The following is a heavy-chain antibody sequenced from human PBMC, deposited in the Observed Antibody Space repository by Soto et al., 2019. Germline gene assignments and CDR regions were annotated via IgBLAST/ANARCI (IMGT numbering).Heavy chain of an antibody. CDR2: MYYSGSA. D-gene: IGHD1-26*01. CDR3: ARHVGNSPPGS. CDR1: GGSISSSNYH. V-gene: IGHV4-39*01. Sequence: QLQLQESGPGLVKPSETLSLTCTVSGGSISSSNYHWGWIRQPPGKGLEWIGSMYYSGSAYYNPYLQSRVTMSVDTSKNQFSLKRSSVTAAHTAVYHCARHVGNSPPGSWGQATLVTVSS. J-gene: IGHJ4*02.